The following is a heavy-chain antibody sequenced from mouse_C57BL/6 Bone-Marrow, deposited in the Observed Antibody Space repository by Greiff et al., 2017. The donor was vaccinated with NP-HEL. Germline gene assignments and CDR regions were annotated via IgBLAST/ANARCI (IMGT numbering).Heavy chain of an antibody. D-gene: IGHD2-3*01. CDR1: GYTFTDYE. V-gene: IGHV1-15*01. J-gene: IGHJ1*03. Sequence: VQLQQSGAELVRPGASVTLSCKASGYTFTDYEMHWVKQTPVHGLEWIGAIDPETGGTAYNQKFKGKAILTADKSSSTAYMELRSLTSEDSAVDYCTRTDGYYWYFDVWGTGTTVTVSS. CDR3: TRTDGYYWYFDV. CDR2: IDPETGGT.